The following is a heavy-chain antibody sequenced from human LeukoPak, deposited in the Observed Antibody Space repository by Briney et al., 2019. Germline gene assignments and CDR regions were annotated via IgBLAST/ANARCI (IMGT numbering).Heavy chain of an antibody. CDR2: INHSGST. CDR1: GGSFSGYY. CDR3: ARAYYYDSSGYYLGLDY. V-gene: IGHV4-34*01. D-gene: IGHD3-22*01. J-gene: IGHJ4*02. Sequence: SETLSLTCAVYGGSFSGYYWSWIRQPPGKGLEWIGGINHSGSTNYNPSLKSRVTISVDTSKNQFSLKLRSVTAADTAVYYCARAYYYDSSGYYLGLDYWGQGTLVTVSS.